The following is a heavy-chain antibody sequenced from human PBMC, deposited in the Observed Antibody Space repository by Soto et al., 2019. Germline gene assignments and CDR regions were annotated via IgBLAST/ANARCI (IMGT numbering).Heavy chain of an antibody. CDR3: ARAIPPGREQWLVLFGY. V-gene: IGHV1-2*02. CDR2: INPNSGGT. J-gene: IGHJ4*02. CDR1: GYTFTGYY. D-gene: IGHD6-19*01. Sequence: ASVKVSCKASGYTFTGYYMHWVRQAPGQGLEWMGWINPNSGGTNYAQKFQGRVTMTRDTSISTAYMELSRLRSDDTAVYYCARAIPPGREQWLVLFGYWGQGTLVTVSS.